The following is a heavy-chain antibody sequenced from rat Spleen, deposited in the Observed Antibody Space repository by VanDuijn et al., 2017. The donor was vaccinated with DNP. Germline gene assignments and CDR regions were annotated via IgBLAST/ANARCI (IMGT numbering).Heavy chain of an antibody. V-gene: IGHV5-20*01. J-gene: IGHJ2*01. Sequence: EVQLVESGGGLVQPGRSLKLSCAASGFTFSDYYMAWVRQAPTKGLEWVAYISYDGGSTYYPDSVKGRFTISRDSAKNTLYLQMNSLRSKDTATYYCARDSRDYGSYADYFDYWGQGVMVTVSS. CDR2: ISYDGGST. D-gene: IGHD1-8*01. CDR1: GFTFSDYY. CDR3: ARDSRDYGSYADYFDY.